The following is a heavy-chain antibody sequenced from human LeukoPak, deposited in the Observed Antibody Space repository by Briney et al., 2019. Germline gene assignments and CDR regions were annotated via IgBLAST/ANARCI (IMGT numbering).Heavy chain of an antibody. V-gene: IGHV4-34*01. Sequence: SETLSLTCAVYGGSFSGYYWSWIRQPPGKGLEWIGEINHSGSTNYNPSLKSRVTISVDTSKNQFSLKLSSVTAADTAVYYCATFKDYCSSTSCSLWGQGTLVTVSS. CDR2: INHSGST. J-gene: IGHJ4*02. D-gene: IGHD2-2*01. CDR3: ATFKDYCSSTSCSL. CDR1: GGSFSGYY.